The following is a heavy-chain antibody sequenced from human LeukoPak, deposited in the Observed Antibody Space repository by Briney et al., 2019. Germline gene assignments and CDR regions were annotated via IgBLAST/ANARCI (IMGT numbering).Heavy chain of an antibody. Sequence: ASVKVSCNAAGYIFTGYYMHWGRQAPGQGLEWMGWINPNNGDTKFANKFQGSVAMTRDRSISTAYMELSRLNSDDTAVHYCARDADPNIMGVISYWGQGTLVTVSS. J-gene: IGHJ4*02. D-gene: IGHD3-10*01. CDR2: INPNNGDT. CDR3: ARDADPNIMGVISY. CDR1: GYIFTGYY. V-gene: IGHV1-2*07.